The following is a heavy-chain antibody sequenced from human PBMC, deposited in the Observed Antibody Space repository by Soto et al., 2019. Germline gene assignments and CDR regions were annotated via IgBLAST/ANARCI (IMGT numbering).Heavy chain of an antibody. Sequence: GGSLRLSCAASGFTFSSYGMHWVRQAPGKGLEWVAVIWYDGSNKYYADSVKGRFTISRDNSKNTLYLQMNSLRAEDTAVYYCARETCSSTSCSIDYWSQGTLVTVSS. CDR2: IWYDGSNK. CDR3: ARETCSSTSCSIDY. J-gene: IGHJ4*02. V-gene: IGHV3-33*01. D-gene: IGHD2-2*01. CDR1: GFTFSSYG.